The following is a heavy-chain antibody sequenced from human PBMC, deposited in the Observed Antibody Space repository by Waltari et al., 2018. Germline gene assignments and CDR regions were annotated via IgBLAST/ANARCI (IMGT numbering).Heavy chain of an antibody. J-gene: IGHJ4*02. D-gene: IGHD6-13*01. V-gene: IGHV4-34*01. CDR3: ARGLETGTSSWHYFDS. CDR1: GGSF. Sequence: QVQPQQWGAGLLKPSETLSHTCALSGGSFSWIRQPPGQGLKRIGEINHSGSISLNPSLKSRVTMAVDTSKNQLSLRLTSVTAADTAVYYCARGLETGTSSWHYFDSWGQGTLVTVSS. CDR2: INHSGSI.